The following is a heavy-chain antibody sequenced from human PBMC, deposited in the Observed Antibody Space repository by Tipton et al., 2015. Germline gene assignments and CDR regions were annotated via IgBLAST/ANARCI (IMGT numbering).Heavy chain of an antibody. J-gene: IGHJ4*02. Sequence: QSGPEVKKPGSSVKVSCKASGGTFSTYAINWVRQAPGQGLEWMGGLIPILATAKYAQKFQDRVTITADESTSTAYMELSSLRSEDTAVYYCARGELWLNYWGQGTLVTVSS. CDR2: LIPILATA. V-gene: IGHV1-69*01. CDR3: ARGELWLNY. CDR1: GGTFSTYA. D-gene: IGHD5-18*01.